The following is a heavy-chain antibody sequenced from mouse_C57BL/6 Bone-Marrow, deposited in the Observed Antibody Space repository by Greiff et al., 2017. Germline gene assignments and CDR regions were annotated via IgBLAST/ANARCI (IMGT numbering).Heavy chain of an antibody. CDR2: INPSSGYT. J-gene: IGHJ1*03. Sequence: QVQLQQSGAELAKPGASVKLSCKASGYTFTSYWMHWVKQRPGQGLEWIGYINPSSGYTKYNQKFKDKAPVTADKSSSTAYMQLSSLTYEDSAVYYWAREGSLGTTVDWYFDVWGTGTTVTVSS. D-gene: IGHD1-1*01. CDR1: GYTFTSYW. CDR3: AREGSLGTTVDWYFDV. V-gene: IGHV1-7*01.